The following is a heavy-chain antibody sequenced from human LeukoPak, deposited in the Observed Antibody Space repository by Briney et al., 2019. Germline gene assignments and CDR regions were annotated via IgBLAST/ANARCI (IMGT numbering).Heavy chain of an antibody. Sequence: PSETLSLTCTVSGYSISSGYYWGWIRQPPGRGLEWFGIIYHSGSTYYDPSLKSRVTISVDTSKNQFSLEVSSVTAADTAVYYCASRAPLEKQFGYWGQGTLVTVSS. CDR1: GYSISSGYY. CDR3: ASRAPLEKQFGY. V-gene: IGHV4-38-2*02. J-gene: IGHJ4*02. CDR2: IYHSGST. D-gene: IGHD3-3*01.